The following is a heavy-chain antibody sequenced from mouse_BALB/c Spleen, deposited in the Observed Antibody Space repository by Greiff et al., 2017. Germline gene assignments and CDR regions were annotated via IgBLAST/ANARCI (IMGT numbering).Heavy chain of an antibody. CDR1: GFNIKDTY. Sequence: EVQLQQSGAELVKPGASVKLSCTASGFNIKDTYMHWVKQRPEQGLEWIGRIDPANGNTKYDPKFQGKATITADTSSNTAYLQLSSLTSEDTAVYYCASFYDGYYWFAYWGQGTLVTVSA. J-gene: IGHJ3*01. D-gene: IGHD2-3*01. V-gene: IGHV14-3*02. CDR3: ASFYDGYYWFAY. CDR2: IDPANGNT.